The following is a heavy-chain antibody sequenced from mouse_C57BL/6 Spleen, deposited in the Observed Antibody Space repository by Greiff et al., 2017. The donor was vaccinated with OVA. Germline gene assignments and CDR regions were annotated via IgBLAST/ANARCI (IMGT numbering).Heavy chain of an antibody. J-gene: IGHJ1*03. V-gene: IGHV1-82*01. CDR3: ARPIYYDYDGYCDV. CDR1: GYAFSSSW. D-gene: IGHD2-4*01. CDR2: IYPGDGDT. Sequence: QVQLQQSGPELVKPGASVKISCKASGYAFSSSWMNWVKQRPGTGLEWIGRIYPGDGDTNYNGKFKGKATLTADKSSSTAYMQLSSLTSEDSAVYFCARPIYYDYDGYCDVWGTGTTVTVSS.